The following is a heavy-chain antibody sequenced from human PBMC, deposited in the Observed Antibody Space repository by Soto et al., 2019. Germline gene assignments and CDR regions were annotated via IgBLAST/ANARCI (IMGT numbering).Heavy chain of an antibody. D-gene: IGHD2-2*01. J-gene: IGHJ4*02. Sequence: QVQLVQSGAEVKKPGCSVKVSCKASGGTFSSYAISWVRQAPGQGLEWMGGIIPIFGTANYAQKFQGRVTITADESTSTAYMEQSSLISEDTAVYYCAGVPCLVPAAGPDYWGQGTLVTVSS. V-gene: IGHV1-69*12. CDR3: AGVPCLVPAAGPDY. CDR1: GGTFSSYA. CDR2: IIPIFGTA.